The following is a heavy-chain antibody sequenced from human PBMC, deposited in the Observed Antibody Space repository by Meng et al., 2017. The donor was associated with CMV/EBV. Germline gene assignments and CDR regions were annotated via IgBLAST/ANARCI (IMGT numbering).Heavy chain of an antibody. J-gene: IGHJ6*02. V-gene: IGHV1-8*03. D-gene: IGHD6-19*01. CDR2: MNPNSGNT. Sequence: ASVKVSCKASGYTFTSYDINWVRQATGQGLEWMGWMNPNSGNTGYAQKFQGRVTITRNTSISTAYMELSSLRSEDTAVYYCARDGRFSDISSGWYRDKYYYYGMDVWGQGTTVTVSS. CDR3: ARDGRFSDISSGWYRDKYYYYGMDV. CDR1: GYTFTSYD.